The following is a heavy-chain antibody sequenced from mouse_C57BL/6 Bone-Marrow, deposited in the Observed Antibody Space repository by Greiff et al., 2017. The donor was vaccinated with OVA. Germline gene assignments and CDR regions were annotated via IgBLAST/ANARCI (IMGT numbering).Heavy chain of an antibody. V-gene: IGHV1-26*01. CDR2: INPNNGGT. CDR1: GYTFTDYY. CDR3: ARGVGGWFAY. J-gene: IGHJ3*01. Sequence: VQLQQSGPELVKPGASVKISCKASGYTFTDYYMNWVKQSHGKSLEWIGAINPNNGGTSYNQKFKGKATLTVDKSSSTAYMELRSLTSEDSAVYYCARGVGGWFAYWGQGTLVTVSA.